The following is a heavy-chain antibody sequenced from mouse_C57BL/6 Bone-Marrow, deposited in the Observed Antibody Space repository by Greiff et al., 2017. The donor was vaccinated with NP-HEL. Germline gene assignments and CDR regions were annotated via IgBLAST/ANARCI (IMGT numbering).Heavy chain of an antibody. Sequence: DVHLVESGGDLVKPGGSLKLSCAASGFTFSSYGMSWVRQTPDKRLEWVATISSGGSYTYYPDSVKGRFTISRDNAKNTLYLQRSSLKSEDTAMYYCARRGDGYPWYFDVWGTGTTVTVSS. CDR2: ISSGGSYT. V-gene: IGHV5-6*02. J-gene: IGHJ1*03. CDR1: GFTFSSYG. CDR3: ARRGDGYPWYFDV. D-gene: IGHD2-3*01.